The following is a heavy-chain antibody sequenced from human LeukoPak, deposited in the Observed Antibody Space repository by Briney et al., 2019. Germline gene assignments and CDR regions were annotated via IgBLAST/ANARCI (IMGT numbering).Heavy chain of an antibody. CDR2: STRSGSN. CDR3: TKVIYDSSGSHVSPPVVEAFDI. CDR1: GASIRRGTLF. Sequence: SETLSLTCTVTGASIRRGTLFWSWIRQPAGKGLEWVGRSTRSGSNRYNRSLKGRVTISEDTSRDQIFLNLGSVTDADHAFYYCTKVIYDSSGSHVSPPVVEAFDIWRQGIMVTVSS. V-gene: IGHV4-61*02. J-gene: IGHJ3*02. D-gene: IGHD3-22*01.